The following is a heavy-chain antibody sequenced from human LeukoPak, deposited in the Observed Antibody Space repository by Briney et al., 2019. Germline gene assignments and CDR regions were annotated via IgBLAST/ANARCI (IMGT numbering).Heavy chain of an antibody. V-gene: IGHV3-23*01. CDR1: GGTFSSYA. CDR3: AKGFRGATTDAFDI. J-gene: IGHJ3*02. CDR2: IIGSGDKT. Sequence: ASVKVSCKASGGTFSSYAMSWVRQAPEKGLEWVSAIIGSGDKTYYADSVKGRITLSRDNSKNTMYLQMNSLRAEDTAVYYCAKGFRGATTDAFDIWGQGTMVTVSS. D-gene: IGHD5-12*01.